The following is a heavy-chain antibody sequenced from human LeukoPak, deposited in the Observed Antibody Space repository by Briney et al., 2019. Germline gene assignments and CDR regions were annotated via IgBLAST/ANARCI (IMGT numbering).Heavy chain of an antibody. CDR3: ARLDSWGDYVGWFDP. CDR2: IYTSGST. J-gene: IGHJ5*02. V-gene: IGHV4-4*09. Sequence: EPLSLTCTVSGGSISSYYWSWIRQPPGKGLEWIGYIYTSGSTNYNPSLKSRVTISVDTSKNQFSLKLSSVTAAGTAVYYCARLDSWGDYVGWFDPWGQGTLVTVSS. D-gene: IGHD4-23*01. CDR1: GGSISSYY.